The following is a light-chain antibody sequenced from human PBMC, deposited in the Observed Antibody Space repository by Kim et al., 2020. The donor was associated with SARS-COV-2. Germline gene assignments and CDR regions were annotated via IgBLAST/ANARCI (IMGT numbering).Light chain of an antibody. CDR1: SSDVSGYTY. CDR2: GVS. J-gene: IGLJ2*01. Sequence: GQSITISCTGTSSDVSGYTYVSWYQQPPGKAPKLMIYGVSNRPSGVSNRFSGSKSGNTASLTISGLQAEDEADYYCSSYTTSTSVVFGGGTKLTVL. V-gene: IGLV2-14*03. CDR3: SSYTTSTSVV.